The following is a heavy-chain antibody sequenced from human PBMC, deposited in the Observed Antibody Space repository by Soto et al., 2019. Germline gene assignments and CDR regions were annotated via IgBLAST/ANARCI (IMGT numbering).Heavy chain of an antibody. CDR1: VCTFSYYA. CDR3: ARAYFGLEV. J-gene: IGHJ6*01. CDR2: ISYDGSNG. D-gene: IGHD3-10*01. Sequence: VGSLRLSCASSVCTFSYYAMHWVRHSPGKGLEWVSFISYDGSNGYYADSMKGRFTISRDNSKNTLYLQMDSLRAEDTAVYYCARAYFGLEVLGQGTTVIVS. V-gene: IGHV3-30-3*01.